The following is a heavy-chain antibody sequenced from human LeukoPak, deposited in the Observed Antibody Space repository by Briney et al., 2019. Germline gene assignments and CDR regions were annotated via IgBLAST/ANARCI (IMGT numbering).Heavy chain of an antibody. CDR3: ARRRKAATGYFDL. D-gene: IGHD2-15*01. CDR2: INHSGST. V-gene: IGHV4-34*01. J-gene: IGHJ2*01. Sequence: SETLSLTCAVYGGSFSGYYWSWIRQPPGKGLEWIGEINHSGSTNYNPSLKSRVTISVDTSKNQFSLKLSSVTAADTAVYYCARRRKAATGYFDLWGRGTLVTVSS. CDR1: GGSFSGYY.